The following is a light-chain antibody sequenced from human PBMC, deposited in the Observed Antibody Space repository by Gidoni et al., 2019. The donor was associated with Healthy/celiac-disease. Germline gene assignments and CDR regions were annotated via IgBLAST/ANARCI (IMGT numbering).Light chain of an antibody. CDR3: QQYYSTIFT. V-gene: IGKV4-1*01. J-gene: IGKJ3*01. CDR1: QSVLYSSNNKNY. CDR2: WAS. Sequence: DIVMTQSPDSLSVSLGERATINCKSSQSVLYSSNNKNYLAWYQQKPGKPPKLLIYWASTRESGVPDRFSGSGSGTDFTLTISSLQAEDVAVYYCQQYYSTIFTFGPGTKVDIK.